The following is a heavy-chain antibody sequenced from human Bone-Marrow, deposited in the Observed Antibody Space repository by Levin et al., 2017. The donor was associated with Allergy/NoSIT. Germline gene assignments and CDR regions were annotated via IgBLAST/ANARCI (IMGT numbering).Heavy chain of an antibody. V-gene: IGHV4-34*01. CDR2: IHQSGGT. J-gene: IGHJ4*02. Sequence: SQTLSLTCAVYGASLNGYYWSWIRQPPGKGLEWIGEIHQSGGTNYSPSLTSRVTISVDTSKNQFSLKMTSVTAADTAVYYCARGLYGGASVWGQGALVTVSS. CDR3: ARGLYGGASV. D-gene: IGHD4-23*01. CDR1: GASLNGYY.